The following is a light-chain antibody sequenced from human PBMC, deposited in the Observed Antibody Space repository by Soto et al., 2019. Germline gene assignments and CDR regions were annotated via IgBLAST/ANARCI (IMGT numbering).Light chain of an antibody. V-gene: IGKV1-5*03. CDR1: QTISSW. CDR3: QHSNSYSDA. Sequence: DIQMTQSPSTLSGSVGDRVTITCRASQTISSWLAWYQQKPGKAPKLLIYKASTLKSGVPSRFSGSGSGKEFTLTISSLQPDDFATYYCQHSNSYSDALGQGTRVEIX. J-gene: IGKJ1*01. CDR2: KAS.